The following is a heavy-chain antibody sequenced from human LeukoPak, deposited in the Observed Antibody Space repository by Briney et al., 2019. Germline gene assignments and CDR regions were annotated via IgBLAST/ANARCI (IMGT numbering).Heavy chain of an antibody. D-gene: IGHD5-12*01. CDR1: GITFSSYG. V-gene: IGHV3-NL1*01. Sequence: GRSLRLSCAASGITFSSYGKHWVRQAPGKGLEWVSVIYSGGSTYYADSVKGRFTISRDNSKNTLYLQINSLRAEDTAVYYCATLARYAFDIWGQGTMVTVSS. CDR2: IYSGGST. CDR3: ATLARYAFDI. J-gene: IGHJ3*02.